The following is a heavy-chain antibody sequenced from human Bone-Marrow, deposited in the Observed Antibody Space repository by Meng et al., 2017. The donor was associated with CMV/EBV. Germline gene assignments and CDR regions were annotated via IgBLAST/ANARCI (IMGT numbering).Heavy chain of an antibody. V-gene: IGHV6-1*01. Sequence: SQTLSLTCAISGDSVSSNSAAWNWIRQSPSRGLEWLGRTYYRSKWYNDYAISVKSRITINPDTSKNQFSLQLNSVTPEDTAVYYCARDYYDSGGYYYTEGYYHGLDVWGQGNTV. CDR3: ARDYYDSGGYYYTEGYYHGLDV. D-gene: IGHD3-22*01. CDR1: GDSVSSNSAA. CDR2: TYYRSKWYN. J-gene: IGHJ6*02.